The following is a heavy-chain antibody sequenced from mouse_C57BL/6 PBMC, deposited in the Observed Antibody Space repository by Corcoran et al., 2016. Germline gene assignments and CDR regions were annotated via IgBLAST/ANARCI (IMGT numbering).Heavy chain of an antibody. D-gene: IGHD3-2*01. V-gene: IGHV9-3*01. CDR2: INTYSGVP. J-gene: IGHJ2*01. Sequence: QIQLVQSGPELKKPGETVKISCKASGYTFTTYGMSWVKQAPGKGLKWMGWINTYSGVPTYADDFKGRFAFSLETSASTAYLQINNLKNEDTATYFCARDSYVDYWGQGTTLTVSS. CDR1: GYTFTTYG. CDR3: ARDSYVDY.